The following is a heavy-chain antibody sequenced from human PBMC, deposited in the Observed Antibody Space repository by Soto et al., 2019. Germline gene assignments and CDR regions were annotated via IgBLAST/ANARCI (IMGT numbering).Heavy chain of an antibody. J-gene: IGHJ4*02. Sequence: EVQLVESGGGLVQPGRSLRLSCAASGFTFDDYAMHWVRQAPGKGLEWVSGISLNSGSIGSADSVKGRFTISRDSAKDSLYVQMNCLRAEDTALYYCAKDKTLSGWYAFDYWGQATLVTVSS. CDR2: ISLNSGSI. D-gene: IGHD6-19*01. CDR1: GFTFDDYA. CDR3: AKDKTLSGWYAFDY. V-gene: IGHV3-9*01.